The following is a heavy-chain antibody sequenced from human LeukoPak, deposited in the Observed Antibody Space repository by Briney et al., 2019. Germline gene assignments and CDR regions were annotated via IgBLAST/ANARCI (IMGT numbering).Heavy chain of an antibody. J-gene: IGHJ4*02. V-gene: IGHV1-8*03. CDR2: MNPNSGNT. Sequence: ASVKVSCKASGYTFTSYDINWVRQATGQGLEWMGWMNPNSGNTGYAQKFQGRVTITRNTSISTAYMELSSLRSEDTAVYYRARGRRYYSGYDLEYYFDYWGQGTLVTVSS. D-gene: IGHD5-12*01. CDR3: ARGRRYYSGYDLEYYFDY. CDR1: GYTFTSYD.